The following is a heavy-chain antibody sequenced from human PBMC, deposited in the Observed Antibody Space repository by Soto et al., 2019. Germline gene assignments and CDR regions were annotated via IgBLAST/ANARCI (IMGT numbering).Heavy chain of an antibody. J-gene: IGHJ4*02. CDR3: ARSEYTSGWTGY. D-gene: IGHD6-19*01. CDR2: INAGNDNT. CDR1: GYTFTSYA. V-gene: IGHV1-3*05. Sequence: QVQLVQSGAEEKQPGASVKVSCKASGYTFTSYAMHWVRQAPGQRLEWMGWINAGNDNTKYSQKFQGRVTITRDTSASTAYRELSSLRSADTAVYYCARSEYTSGWTGYWGQGTLVTVSS.